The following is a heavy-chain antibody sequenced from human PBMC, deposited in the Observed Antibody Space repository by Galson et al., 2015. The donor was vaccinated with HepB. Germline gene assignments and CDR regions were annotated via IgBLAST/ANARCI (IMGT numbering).Heavy chain of an antibody. CDR1: GFTFSSLG. Sequence: SLSLSCAASGFTFSSLGMTWVRQAPGKGLECVSAIGVNAGSTDYADSVKGRFTISRDNSKNMLYLQMNNLRAEDTAVYYCAKGTTNIDYWGQGTLVTVSS. J-gene: IGHJ4*02. D-gene: IGHD1-1*01. V-gene: IGHV3-23*01. CDR3: AKGTTNIDY. CDR2: IGVNAGST.